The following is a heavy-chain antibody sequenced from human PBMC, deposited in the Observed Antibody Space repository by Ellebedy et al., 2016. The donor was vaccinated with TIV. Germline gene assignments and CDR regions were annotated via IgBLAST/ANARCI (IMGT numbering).Heavy chain of an antibody. V-gene: IGHV3-48*04. Sequence: GESLKISXAASGFTFSSYSMNWVRQAPGKGLEWVSYISSSSSTIYYADSVKGRFTISRDNAKNSLYLQMNSLRAEDTAVYYCARDSHPDYDILTGEFDYWGQGTLVTVSS. D-gene: IGHD3-9*01. CDR2: ISSSSSTI. CDR3: ARDSHPDYDILTGEFDY. J-gene: IGHJ4*02. CDR1: GFTFSSYS.